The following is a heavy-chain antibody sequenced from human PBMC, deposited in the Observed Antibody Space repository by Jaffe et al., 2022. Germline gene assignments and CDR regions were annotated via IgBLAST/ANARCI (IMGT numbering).Heavy chain of an antibody. CDR1: GGSISSYY. V-gene: IGHV4-59*01. J-gene: IGHJ6*03. CDR3: ARSMRYDYYYYYMDV. D-gene: IGHD1-1*01. Sequence: QVQLQESGPGLVKPSETLSLTCTVSGGSISSYYWSWIRQPPGKGLEWIGYIYYSGSTNYNPSLKSRVTISVDTSKNQFSLKLSSVTAADTAVYYCARSMRYDYYYYYMDVWGKGTTVTVSS. CDR2: IYYSGST.